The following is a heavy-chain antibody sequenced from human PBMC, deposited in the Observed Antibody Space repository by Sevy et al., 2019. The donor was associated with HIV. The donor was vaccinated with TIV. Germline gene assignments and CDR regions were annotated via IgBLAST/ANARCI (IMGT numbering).Heavy chain of an antibody. CDR1: GGTFSSYA. J-gene: IGHJ6*02. CDR2: IIPIFGTA. V-gene: IGHV1-69*13. CDR3: ARESPLTNFGVARNFYGMDV. D-gene: IGHD3-3*01. Sequence: ASVKVSCKASGGTFSSYAISWVRQAPGQGLEWMGGIIPIFGTANYAQKFQGRVTITADESTSTAYMELSSLRSEDTAVYYCARESPLTNFGVARNFYGMDVWGQGTTVTVSS.